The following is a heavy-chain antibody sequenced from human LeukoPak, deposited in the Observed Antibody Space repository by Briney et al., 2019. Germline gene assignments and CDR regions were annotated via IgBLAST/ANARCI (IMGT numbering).Heavy chain of an antibody. Sequence: PSETLSLTCTVSGGSISGSTYYWGWIRQSPGNGLEWIGSIYYSGSTYYNPSLKSRVTISVDTSKNQFSLKLSSVTAADTAVYYCARVVSSGWPVDYWGQGTLVTVSS. V-gene: IGHV4-39*07. J-gene: IGHJ4*02. D-gene: IGHD6-19*01. CDR1: GGSISGSTYY. CDR2: IYYSGST. CDR3: ARVVSSGWPVDY.